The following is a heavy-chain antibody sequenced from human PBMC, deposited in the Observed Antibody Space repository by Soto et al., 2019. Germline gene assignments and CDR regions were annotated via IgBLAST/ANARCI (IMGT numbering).Heavy chain of an antibody. Sequence: GGSLRLSCVASGFPFSSYGMTWVRQAPGKGLEWVSFISRSGGSIEYADSVKGRFTISRDNAKNSLYLQMNSLRPDDTAVYFCARDSGYSYGFDFWGPGTLVTVSS. CDR3: ARDSGYSYGFDF. CDR2: ISRSGGSI. D-gene: IGHD5-12*01. J-gene: IGHJ4*01. V-gene: IGHV3-21*01. CDR1: GFPFSSYG.